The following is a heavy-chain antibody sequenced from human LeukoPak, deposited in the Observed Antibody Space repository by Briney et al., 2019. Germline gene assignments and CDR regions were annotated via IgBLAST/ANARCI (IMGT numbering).Heavy chain of an antibody. Sequence: GGSLRLSCVGSGFTFSSNGMSWVRQAPGKGLEWVAAITGSGSTSSYADSVRGRFTISRDNSKNTLYLQMNSLRAEDTAVYYCAKEGSSVDYWGQRTLVTVSS. CDR2: ITGSGSTS. V-gene: IGHV3-23*01. J-gene: IGHJ4*02. CDR3: AKEGSSVDY. D-gene: IGHD6-6*01. CDR1: GFTFSSNG.